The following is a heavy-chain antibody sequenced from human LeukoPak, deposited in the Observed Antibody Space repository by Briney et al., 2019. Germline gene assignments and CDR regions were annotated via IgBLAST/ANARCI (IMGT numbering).Heavy chain of an antibody. D-gene: IGHD1-26*01. J-gene: IGHJ3*02. V-gene: IGHV1-46*01. CDR3: ARYSGSYGAFDI. Sequence: ASVKVSCKASGYTFTSYYMHWVRQAPGQGLEWMGIINPSGGSTSYAQKFQGRVTMTRDTSTSTVYMELGSLRSEDTAVYYCARYSGSYGAFDIWGQGTMVTVSS. CDR1: GYTFTSYY. CDR2: INPSGGST.